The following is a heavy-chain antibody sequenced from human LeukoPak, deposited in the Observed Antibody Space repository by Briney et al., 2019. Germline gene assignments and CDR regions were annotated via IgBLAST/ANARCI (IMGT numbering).Heavy chain of an antibody. CDR2: ISADKGNT. V-gene: IGHV1-18*01. CDR1: GYTFTGYG. D-gene: IGHD1-1*01. Sequence: ASVKVSCKASGYTFTGYGISWVRQAPGQGLEWMGWISADKGNTNYAQNLQGRVTMTTDTSTSTAYMELRSLRSDDTAVYYCARTNWNDNSNFDYWGQGTLVTVSS. CDR3: ARTNWNDNSNFDY. J-gene: IGHJ4*02.